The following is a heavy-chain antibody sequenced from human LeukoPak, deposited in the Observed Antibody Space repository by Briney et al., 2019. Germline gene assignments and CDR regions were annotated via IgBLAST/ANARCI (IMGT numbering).Heavy chain of an antibody. Sequence: PGGSLRLSCTVSGFTVSTNSMSWVRQAPGKGLEWVSFIYSDNTHYSDSVKGRFTISRDNSKNTLYLQMNSLRAEDTAVYYCAKSGTRSSWSPRVKTYLDYWGQGTLVTVSS. CDR1: GFTVSTNS. D-gene: IGHD6-13*01. CDR2: IYSDNT. J-gene: IGHJ4*02. V-gene: IGHV3-53*01. CDR3: AKSGTRSSWSPRVKTYLDY.